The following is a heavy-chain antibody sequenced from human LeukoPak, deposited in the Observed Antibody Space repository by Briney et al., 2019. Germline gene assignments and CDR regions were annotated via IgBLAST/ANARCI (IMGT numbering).Heavy chain of an antibody. J-gene: IGHJ5*02. CDR3: ARGWSAAAGTWWFDP. CDR2: IYYSGST. V-gene: IGHV4-59*01. Sequence: SETLSLTCTVSGGSISSYYWSWIRQPPGKGLEWIGYIYYSGSTNYNPPLKSRVTISVDTSKNQFSLKLSSVTAADTAVYYCARGWSAAAGTWWFDPWGQGTLVTVSS. D-gene: IGHD6-13*01. CDR1: GGSISSYY.